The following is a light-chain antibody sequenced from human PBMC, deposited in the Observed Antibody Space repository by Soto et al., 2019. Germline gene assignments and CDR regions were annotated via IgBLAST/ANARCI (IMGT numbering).Light chain of an antibody. V-gene: IGKV3-20*01. CDR3: QQANSFPLT. CDR1: QSVSSNY. J-gene: IGKJ4*01. CDR2: GAS. Sequence: ESVLTQSPGTLSLSPGERATLSCRASQSVSSNYLAWYQQKPGQAPRLLIYGASTRATGIPDRFSGSGSGTDFTLTISRLEPEDSGTYYCQQANSFPLTFGGGTKVEIK.